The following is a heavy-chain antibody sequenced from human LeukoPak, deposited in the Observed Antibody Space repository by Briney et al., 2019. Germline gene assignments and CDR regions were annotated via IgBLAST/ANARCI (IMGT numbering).Heavy chain of an antibody. J-gene: IGHJ6*03. V-gene: IGHV3-21*01. D-gene: IGHD5-24*01. Sequence: PGGSLRLSCAASGFTFSSYSMNWVRQAPGKGLEWVSYISSSGSYIYYADSVRGRFTISRDNAKNSLYLQMNSLRAEDTAVYYCARGMATIDGYYYYMDVWGKGTTVTVSS. CDR1: GFTFSSYS. CDR3: ARGMATIDGYYYYMDV. CDR2: ISSSGSYI.